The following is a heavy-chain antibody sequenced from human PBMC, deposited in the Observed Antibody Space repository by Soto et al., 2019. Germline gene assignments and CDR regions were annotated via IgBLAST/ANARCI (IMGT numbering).Heavy chain of an antibody. CDR3: ALTSSWYGSEYFQH. V-gene: IGHV3-23*01. CDR1: GFTFSSYA. J-gene: IGHJ1*01. Sequence: GGSLRLSCAASGFTFSSYAMSWVRQAPGKGLEWVSAISGSGGSTYYADSVKGRFTISRDNSKNTLYLQMNSLRAEDTAVYYCALTSSWYGSEYFQHWGQGTLVTVSS. D-gene: IGHD6-13*01. CDR2: ISGSGGST.